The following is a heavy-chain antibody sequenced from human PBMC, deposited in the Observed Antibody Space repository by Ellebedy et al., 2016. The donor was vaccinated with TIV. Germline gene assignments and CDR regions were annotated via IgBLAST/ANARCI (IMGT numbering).Heavy chain of an antibody. CDR3: ARDLDRSSWYFSRSPQFDY. J-gene: IGHJ4*02. CDR2: ISGYNDDT. Sequence: AASVKVSCKTAGYTFTNFGISWVRQAPGQGLEWMGWISGYNDDTNYAQKLQGRVTMTTDTSTSTAYMELRSLRSEDTAVYYCARDLDRSSWYFSRSPQFDYWGQGTLVTVSS. V-gene: IGHV1-18*01. CDR1: GYTFTNFG. D-gene: IGHD6-13*01.